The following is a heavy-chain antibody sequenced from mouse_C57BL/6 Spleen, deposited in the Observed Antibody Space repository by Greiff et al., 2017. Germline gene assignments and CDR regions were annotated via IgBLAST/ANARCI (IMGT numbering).Heavy chain of an antibody. J-gene: IGHJ4*01. CDR3: AKGGMVTTNAMDY. CDR2: IYPGSGNT. V-gene: IGHV1-76*01. Sequence: QVQLKESGAELVRPGASVKLSCKASGYTFTDYYINWVKQRPGQGLEWIARIYPGSGNTYYNEKFKGKATLTAEKSSSTAYMQLSSLTSEYSAVYFCAKGGMVTTNAMDYWGQGTSVTVSS. CDR1: GYTFTDYY. D-gene: IGHD2-2*01.